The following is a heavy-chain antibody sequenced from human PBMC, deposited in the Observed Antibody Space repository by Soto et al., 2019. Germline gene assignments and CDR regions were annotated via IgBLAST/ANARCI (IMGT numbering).Heavy chain of an antibody. J-gene: IGHJ4*02. Sequence: QVQLVQSGAEVKKPGASVKVSCKASGYTFTIYYMHWVRQAPGQGIEWMGIINPSGGSTSYAQMFQGRVTMTRDTSTSTVYMELSSLRSEDTAIYYCARSRDRFDYWGQGTLVTVSS. CDR3: ARSRDRFDY. CDR1: GYTFTIYY. V-gene: IGHV1-46*01. CDR2: INPSGGST.